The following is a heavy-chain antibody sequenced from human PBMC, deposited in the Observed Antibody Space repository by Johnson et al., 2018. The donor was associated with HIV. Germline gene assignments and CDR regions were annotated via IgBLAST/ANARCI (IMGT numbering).Heavy chain of an antibody. V-gene: IGHV3-7*01. CDR3: ARAHLIFPKNAFDI. CDR2: INVDGSQT. Sequence: VQLVESGGGLVQRGGSLRLSCAASGFTFSSYGMHWVRQAPGKGPEWVANINVDGSQTFYLDSVQGRFTISRDNVNNSVSLLLNSLRVEDTAVYFCARAHLIFPKNAFDIWGQGTMVTVSS. J-gene: IGHJ3*02. D-gene: IGHD3-3*02. CDR1: GFTFSSYG.